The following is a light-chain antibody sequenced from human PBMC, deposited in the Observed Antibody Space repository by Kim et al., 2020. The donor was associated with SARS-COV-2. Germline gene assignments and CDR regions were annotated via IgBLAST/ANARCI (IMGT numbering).Light chain of an antibody. CDR1: SNNVGYQG. J-gene: IGLJ3*02. Sequence: PTATLTCIGNSNNVGYQGAAWTQQHQGHPPKVLFDRDNNRPSGISERFSASRSGNTASLTISGLQPEDGADYYCSAWDSSLTAWVFGGGTQLTVL. CDR2: RDN. V-gene: IGLV10-54*01. CDR3: SAWDSSLTAWV.